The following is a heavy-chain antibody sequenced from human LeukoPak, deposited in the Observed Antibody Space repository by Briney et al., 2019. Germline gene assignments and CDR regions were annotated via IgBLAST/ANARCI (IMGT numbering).Heavy chain of an antibody. J-gene: IGHJ4*02. CDR2: ISASGRTT. D-gene: IGHD6-13*01. CDR1: GFTFGDYA. V-gene: IGHV3-23*01. Sequence: PGGSLRLSCTASGFTFGDYAMSWVRQAPGKGLEWVSVISASGRTTYYADSVKGRFTISRDNSKNTLYLQMITLRADDTALYYCAKAMDSSSWYHDYWGQGTLVTVSS. CDR3: AKAMDSSSWYHDY.